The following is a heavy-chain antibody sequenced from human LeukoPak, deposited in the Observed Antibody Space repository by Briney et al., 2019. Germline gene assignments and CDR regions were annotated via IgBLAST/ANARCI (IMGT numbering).Heavy chain of an antibody. Sequence: GGCLRFSCAGTGFTFSNYLMSWVRQALGKGLEGVANIKQYGSENTYVDSVTGQFVVSHDNALNSLFLQVNDLRVEETAVYYCGGSDRWDESAYYYMDYWGQGTLVTVSS. V-gene: IGHV3-7*01. CDR3: GGSDRWDESAYYYMDY. CDR2: IKQYGSEN. J-gene: IGHJ4*02. D-gene: IGHD3-22*01. CDR1: GFTFSNYL.